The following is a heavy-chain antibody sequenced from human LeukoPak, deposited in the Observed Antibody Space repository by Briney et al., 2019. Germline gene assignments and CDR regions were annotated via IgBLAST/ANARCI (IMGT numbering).Heavy chain of an antibody. J-gene: IGHJ3*02. CDR2: ISSSSSTI. CDR3: ARSVVVPAVYPGDAFDI. D-gene: IGHD2-2*01. Sequence: GGSLRLSCAASGFTFSSYSMNWVRQAPGKGLEWVSYISSSSSTIYCADSVKGRFTISRDNAKNSLYLQMNGLRAEDTAVYYCARSVVVPAVYPGDAFDIWGQGTMVTVSS. V-gene: IGHV3-48*01. CDR1: GFTFSSYS.